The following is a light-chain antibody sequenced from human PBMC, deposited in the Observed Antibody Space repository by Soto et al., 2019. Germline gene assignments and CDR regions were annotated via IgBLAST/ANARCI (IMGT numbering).Light chain of an antibody. CDR3: QQRNSYPRT. J-gene: IGKJ2*01. CDR2: AAS. CDR1: QTVNTY. Sequence: DIQMTQSPSSLSASIGDRVTITCRASQTVNTYLHWYQQKPGKAPNLLISAASTLQSGVPSRFSGSGSETEFTLTITSLQPEDSATYYCQQRNSYPRTLGQGTKVDIK. V-gene: IGKV1-9*01.